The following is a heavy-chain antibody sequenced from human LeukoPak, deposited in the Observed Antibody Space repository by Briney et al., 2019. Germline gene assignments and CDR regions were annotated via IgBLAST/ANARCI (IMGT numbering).Heavy chain of an antibody. Sequence: GGSLRLSCAASGFSFSSFWLSWVRQAPEKGLEWVANIKEDGSEKYYVDSVKGRFTISRDNAKKSLYLQMSSLRAEDTAVYYCAYSRSSLAAGYWGQGTPVTVSS. CDR3: AYSRSSLAAGY. D-gene: IGHD2-15*01. V-gene: IGHV3-7*03. J-gene: IGHJ4*02. CDR2: IKEDGSEK. CDR1: GFSFSSFW.